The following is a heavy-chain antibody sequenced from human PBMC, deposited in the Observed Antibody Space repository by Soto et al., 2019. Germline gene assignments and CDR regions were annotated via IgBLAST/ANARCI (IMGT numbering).Heavy chain of an antibody. CDR2: IKTKPDDGTI. CDR1: GLIFSDVW. Sequence: GGSLRLSCAASGLIFSDVWMTWVRQAPGKGREWVGRIKTKPDDGTIDYAAPVRGRFTISRDDSKNTLYLQMTSLTPDDTGVYYCTTSNLGVDFWGPGTLVTVSS. CDR3: TTSNLGVDF. V-gene: IGHV3-15*01. J-gene: IGHJ4*02. D-gene: IGHD1-1*01.